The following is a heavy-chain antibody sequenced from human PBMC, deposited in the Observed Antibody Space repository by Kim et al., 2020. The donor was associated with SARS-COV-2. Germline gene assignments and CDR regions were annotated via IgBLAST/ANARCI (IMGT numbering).Heavy chain of an antibody. D-gene: IGHD2-15*01. CDR3: AKPGGRNAFDI. CDR2: ISDDGTTT. Sequence: GGSLRLSCAASGFTFSNYAMYWVRQAPGQGLEWVSIISDDGTTTYYGDSVKGRFTISRDNSKNTVYLQMISLRVEDTALYYCAKPGGRNAFDIWGQGTM. CDR1: GFTFSNYA. J-gene: IGHJ3*02. V-gene: IGHV3-23*01.